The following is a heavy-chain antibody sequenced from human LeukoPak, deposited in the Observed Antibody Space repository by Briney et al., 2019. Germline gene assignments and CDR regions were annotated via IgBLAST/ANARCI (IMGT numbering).Heavy chain of an antibody. D-gene: IGHD1-1*01. CDR1: GFTLSTYW. Sequence: GESLRLSCAASGFTLSTYWMSWVRQAPGKGLEWVANINRDGSGKYYVDSVRGRFTISRDNAKNSLYLQTNSLRAEDTAVYYCARVQTGTTNWFDPWGQGTLVTVSS. CDR2: INRDGSGK. V-gene: IGHV3-7*04. J-gene: IGHJ5*02. CDR3: ARVQTGTTNWFDP.